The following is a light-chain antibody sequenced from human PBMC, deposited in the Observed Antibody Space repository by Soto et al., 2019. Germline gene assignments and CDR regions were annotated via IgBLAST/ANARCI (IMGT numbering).Light chain of an antibody. Sequence: DITMTQSPATLSVSPGDGPTLFCRASQSIGSWLAWYQQKPGKAPNLLIYDASSMERGIPSRFSGSGSGTEFTLTISSLQPDDFATYYCQQYNSYSVAFGQGTKVEIK. CDR1: QSIGSW. J-gene: IGKJ1*01. V-gene: IGKV1-5*02. CDR3: QQYNSYSVA. CDR2: DAS.